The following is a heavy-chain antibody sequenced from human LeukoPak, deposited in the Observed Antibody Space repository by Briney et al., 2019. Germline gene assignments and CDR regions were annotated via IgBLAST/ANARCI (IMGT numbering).Heavy chain of an antibody. CDR1: GLTFSSYS. CDR3: ARAAGQLDDY. V-gene: IGHV3-21*01. Sequence: GGSLRLSCAASGLTFSSYSMNWVRQAPGKGLEWVSSISSSSSYIYYADSVKGRFTISRDNAKNSLYLQMNSLRAEGTAVYYCARAAGQLDDYWGQGTLVTVSS. CDR2: ISSSSSYI. D-gene: IGHD6-13*01. J-gene: IGHJ4*02.